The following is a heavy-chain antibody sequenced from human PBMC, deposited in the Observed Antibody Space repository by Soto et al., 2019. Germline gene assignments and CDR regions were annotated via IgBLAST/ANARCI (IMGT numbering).Heavy chain of an antibody. CDR3: ARERRAAAGIGWFDP. CDR2: ISYDGSNK. J-gene: IGHJ5*02. CDR1: GFTFSSYA. Sequence: ESGGGVVQPGRSLRLSCAASGFTFSSYAMHWVRQAPGKGLEWVAVISYDGSNKYYADSVKGRFTISRDNSKNTLYLQMNSLRAEDTAVYYCARERRAAAGIGWFDPWGQGTLVTVSS. D-gene: IGHD6-13*01. V-gene: IGHV3-30-3*01.